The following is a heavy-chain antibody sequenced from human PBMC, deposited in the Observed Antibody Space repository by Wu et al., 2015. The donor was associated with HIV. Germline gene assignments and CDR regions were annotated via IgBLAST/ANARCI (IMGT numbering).Heavy chain of an antibody. Sequence: QVQLVQSGAEVKKPGASVKVSCKASGYTFTGYYIHWVRQAPGQGLEWMGWINPNSGGTNYAQKFQGRVTMTRDTSISTAYMELSRLRSDDTAVYYCARVVGATTGDYYYGMDVWGQGTTVTVSS. D-gene: IGHD1-26*01. CDR3: ARVVGATTGDYYYGMDV. CDR1: GYTFTGYY. J-gene: IGHJ6*02. CDR2: INPNSGGT. V-gene: IGHV1-2*02.